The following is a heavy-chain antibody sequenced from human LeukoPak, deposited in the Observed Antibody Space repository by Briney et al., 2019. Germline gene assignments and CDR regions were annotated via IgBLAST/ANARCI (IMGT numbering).Heavy chain of an antibody. D-gene: IGHD2/OR15-2a*01. CDR1: GDSVSNFH. Sequence: PSETLSLTCVVSGDSVSNFHWNWLRQVPGKGLEWIACLSYTGKADYNPSLASRVTISLDTSKNQGFSLKLKSVTAADTAVYYCSERYFEPFDHWGQGILVTVSS. CDR2: LSYTGKA. CDR3: SERYFEPFDH. V-gene: IGHV4-59*02. J-gene: IGHJ4*02.